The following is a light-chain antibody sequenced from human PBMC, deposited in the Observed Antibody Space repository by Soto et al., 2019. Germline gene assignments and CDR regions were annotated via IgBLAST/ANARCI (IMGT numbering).Light chain of an antibody. CDR3: QHYKMYSPWT. V-gene: IGKV4-1*01. Sequence: DVVLTQSPDSLPVSLGERATINCKSSQSLLYSSNNKNYLAWYQQNPGQPPKLLIYWASTRESGVPDRFSGSGSGTDFTLTISGLQADDFATYYCQHYKMYSPWTFGQGTKVDIK. J-gene: IGKJ1*01. CDR1: QSLLYSSNNKNY. CDR2: WAS.